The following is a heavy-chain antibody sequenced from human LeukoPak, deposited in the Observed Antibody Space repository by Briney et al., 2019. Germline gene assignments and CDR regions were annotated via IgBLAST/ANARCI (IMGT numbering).Heavy chain of an antibody. CDR1: GYTFTSYD. D-gene: IGHD3-22*01. J-gene: IGHJ4*02. Sequence: ASVKVSCKASGYTFTSYDINWVRQATGRGLEWMGWMNLNSGNTGYAQKFQGRVTMTRNTSISTAYMELSSLRSEDTAVYYCARQGSSYDSSGYYYSYDYWGQGTLVTVSS. CDR3: ARQGSSYDSSGYYYSYDY. CDR2: MNLNSGNT. V-gene: IGHV1-8*01.